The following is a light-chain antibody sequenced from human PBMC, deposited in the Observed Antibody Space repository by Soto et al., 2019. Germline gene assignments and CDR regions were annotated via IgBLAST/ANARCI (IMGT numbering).Light chain of an antibody. Sequence: DIQMTQSPSTLSASVGDRVIITCRASQNIGSWLAWYQQKPGKAPKLLIYDASTLESGVPSRFSGSRSGAEFTLTISSMQPDDFATYYCQQYNSFSPYTFGQGTKLEIK. CDR3: QQYNSFSPYT. CDR2: DAS. CDR1: QNIGSW. J-gene: IGKJ2*01. V-gene: IGKV1-5*01.